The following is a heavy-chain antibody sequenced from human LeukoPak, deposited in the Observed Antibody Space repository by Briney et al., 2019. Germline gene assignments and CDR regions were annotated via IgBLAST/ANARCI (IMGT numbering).Heavy chain of an antibody. Sequence: PSETPSLTCAVYGGSFSGYYWSWIRQPPGKGLEWIGEINHSGSTNYNPSLKSRVTISVDTSKNQFSLKLSSVTAADTAVYYCARPPSGWPYYFDYWGQGTLVTVSS. J-gene: IGHJ4*02. CDR3: ARPPSGWPYYFDY. CDR2: INHSGST. V-gene: IGHV4-34*01. D-gene: IGHD6-19*01. CDR1: GGSFSGYY.